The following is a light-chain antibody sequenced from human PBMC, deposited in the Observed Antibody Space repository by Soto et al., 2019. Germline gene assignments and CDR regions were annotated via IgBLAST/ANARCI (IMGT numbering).Light chain of an antibody. CDR2: EVS. J-gene: IGLJ2*01. CDR1: SSDVGGYNY. Sequence: QSALTQPPSASGSPGQSVTMSCTGTSSDVGGYNYVSWYQQHPGKAPKLMIYEVSKRPSGVPDRFSGSNSGNTASLTVSGLQAEDEADYYCSSYAGSNNLGVFGGGTKLTVL. CDR3: SSYAGSNNLGV. V-gene: IGLV2-8*01.